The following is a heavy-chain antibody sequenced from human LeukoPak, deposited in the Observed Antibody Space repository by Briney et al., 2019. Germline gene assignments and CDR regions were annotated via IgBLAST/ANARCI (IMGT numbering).Heavy chain of an antibody. CDR2: IYYSGST. Sequence: PSETLSLTCTVSGGSISSYYWSWIRQPPGKGLEWIGYIYYSGSTNYNPSLKSRVTISVDTSKNQFSLKLSSVTAADTAVYYCAGTGYGSGSYSAYWGQGTLVTVSS. V-gene: IGHV4-59*12. CDR3: AGTGYGSGSYSAY. D-gene: IGHD3-10*01. J-gene: IGHJ4*02. CDR1: GGSISSYY.